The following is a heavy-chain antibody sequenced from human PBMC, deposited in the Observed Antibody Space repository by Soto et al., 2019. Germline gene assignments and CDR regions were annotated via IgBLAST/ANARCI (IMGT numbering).Heavy chain of an antibody. CDR2: IYSSGST. J-gene: IGHJ4*01. CDR1: GDSITNNY. Sequence: SETLSLTCTVSGDSITNNYWSWIRQPAGKGLEWIGRIYSSGSTNYNPSLKSRVTMSVDKSKNKFSLKLSSVTAADTAVYYCARDSGSYYLGPYWGRGTLVTVSS. V-gene: IGHV4-4*07. CDR3: ARDSGSYYLGPY. D-gene: IGHD1-26*01.